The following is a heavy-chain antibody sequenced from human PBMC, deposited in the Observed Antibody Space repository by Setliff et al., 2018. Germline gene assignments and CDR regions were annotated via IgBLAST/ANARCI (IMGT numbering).Heavy chain of an antibody. CDR1: TFTFTKYA. CDR2: IHVSGTTT. V-gene: IGHV3-23*01. Sequence: GESLKISCVASTFTFTKYAVTWVRQAPGKGLEWVSSIHVSGTTTYYADSVKGRFTISXXXSRNTXXXXXXXXXAEDTASYYCARDPNGDYVGSFDPWGQGILITVSS. D-gene: IGHD4-17*01. CDR3: ARDPNGDYVGSFDP. J-gene: IGHJ5*02.